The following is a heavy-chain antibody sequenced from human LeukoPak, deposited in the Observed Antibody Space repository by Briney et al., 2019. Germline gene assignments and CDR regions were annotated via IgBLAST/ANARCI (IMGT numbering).Heavy chain of an antibody. D-gene: IGHD3-3*01. Sequence: GGSLRLSCAASEFSVGSNYMTWVRQAPGKGLEWVSLIYSGGSTYYADSVKGRFTISRDNSKNTLYLQMNSLRAEDTAVYYCLKEIGAARYYDFWSSPDWGQGTLVTVSS. J-gene: IGHJ4*02. CDR2: IYSGGST. CDR3: LKEIGAARYYDFWSSPD. CDR1: EFSVGSNY. V-gene: IGHV3-66*01.